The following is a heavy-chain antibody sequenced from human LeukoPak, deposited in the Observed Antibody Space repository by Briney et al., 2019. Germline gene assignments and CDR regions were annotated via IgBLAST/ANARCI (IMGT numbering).Heavy chain of an antibody. CDR2: ISSSSSTI. CDR1: GFTFSSYS. J-gene: IGHJ4*02. CDR3: AREKTRAVEMATISPINY. D-gene: IGHD5-24*01. V-gene: IGHV3-48*01. Sequence: GGSLRLSCAASGFTFSSYSMNWVRQAPGKGLEWVSYISSSSSTIYYADSVKGRFTISRDNAKNSLYLQINSLRAEDTAVYYCAREKTRAVEMATISPINYWGQGTLVTVSS.